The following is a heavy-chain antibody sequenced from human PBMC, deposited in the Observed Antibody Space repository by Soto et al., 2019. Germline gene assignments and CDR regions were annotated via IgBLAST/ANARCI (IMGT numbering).Heavy chain of an antibody. CDR2: ISAYNGNT. D-gene: IGHD3-22*01. J-gene: IGHJ3*02. CDR1: GYTFTSYG. CDR3: ARDETKYYYDSSGYPGNAFDI. Sequence: ASVKVSCKASGYTFTSYGISWVRQAPGQGLEWMGWISAYNGNTNYAQKLQGRVTMTTDTSTSTAYMELRSLRSDDTAVYYCARDETKYYYDSSGYPGNAFDIWGQGTMVNVS. V-gene: IGHV1-18*01.